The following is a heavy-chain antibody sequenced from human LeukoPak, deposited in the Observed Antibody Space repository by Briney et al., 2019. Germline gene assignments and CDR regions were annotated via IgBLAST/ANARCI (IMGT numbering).Heavy chain of an antibody. CDR3: ARHLYCSSTSCYYYYMDV. V-gene: IGHV4-39*01. D-gene: IGHD2-2*01. J-gene: IGHJ6*03. Sequence: SETLSLTCTVSGGSISSSSYYWGWIRQPPGKGLEWIGSIYYSGSTYYNPSLKSRVTISVDTSKNQFSLKLSSVTAADTAVYYCARHLYCSSTSCYYYYMDVWGKGTTVTVSS. CDR1: GGSISSSSYY. CDR2: IYYSGST.